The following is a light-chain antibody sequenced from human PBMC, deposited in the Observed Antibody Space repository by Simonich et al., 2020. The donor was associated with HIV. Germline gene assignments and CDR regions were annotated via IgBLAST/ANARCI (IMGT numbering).Light chain of an antibody. J-gene: IGLJ2*01. V-gene: IGLV4-60*03. CDR2: REPSGSY. Sequence: QPVLTQSSSASASLGSSVKLTCTLSSRXSSYITAWHQQQPGKAPRYLMKREPSGSYNKGGGVPDRFSGSXXXAXXXLTISXXXSEDEADXYCXTWDSNTXVVFGGXTKLTVL. CDR3: XTWDSNTXVV. CDR1: SRXSSYI.